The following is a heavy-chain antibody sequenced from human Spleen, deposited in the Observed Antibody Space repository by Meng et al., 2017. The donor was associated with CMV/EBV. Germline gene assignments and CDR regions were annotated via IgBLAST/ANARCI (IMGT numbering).Heavy chain of an antibody. V-gene: IGHV1-69*05. CDR1: GDTFINSA. CDR3: ATGGYDGSYYYGLEV. D-gene: IGHD5-12*01. Sequence: SVKVSCKASGDTFINSAISWVRQAPGQRPEWMGGIIPDVGTPDYAENSQGRVTMTTDESTSTAYMEMSSLRSDDTAVYYCATGGYDGSYYYGLEVWGQGTTVTVSS. CDR2: IIPDVGTP. J-gene: IGHJ6*02.